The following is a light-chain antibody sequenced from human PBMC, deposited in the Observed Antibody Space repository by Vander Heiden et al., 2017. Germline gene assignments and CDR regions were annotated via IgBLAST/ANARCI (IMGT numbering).Light chain of an antibody. CDR2: DVS. CDR1: SSDVGGYEF. Sequence: HSALTQPASVSGSPGQSITISCTGTSSDVGGYEFVSWYQHHPGNAPKLMIYDVSNRPSGVSNRFSGSKSGNTASPTISGLHTEDEADYYCSSYTSSSTWVFGGGTKLTVL. V-gene: IGLV2-14*03. J-gene: IGLJ3*02. CDR3: SSYTSSSTWV.